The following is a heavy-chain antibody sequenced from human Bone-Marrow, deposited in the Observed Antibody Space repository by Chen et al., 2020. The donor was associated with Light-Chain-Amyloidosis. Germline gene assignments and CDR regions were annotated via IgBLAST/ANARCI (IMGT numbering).Heavy chain of an antibody. CDR1: GFTFRTSW. Sequence: DVQLPESGGGLVQPGGSLRLSCAASGFTFRTSWMHWVRQAPGKGLVWVSRINPDGTRVDYADSVRGRFTISRDDAKSTVYLQMNSLRAEDTAVYYCSREFTGYDDYWGQGTLVTVSS. V-gene: IGHV3-74*01. CDR3: SREFTGYDDY. J-gene: IGHJ4*02. CDR2: INPDGTRV. D-gene: IGHD5-12*01.